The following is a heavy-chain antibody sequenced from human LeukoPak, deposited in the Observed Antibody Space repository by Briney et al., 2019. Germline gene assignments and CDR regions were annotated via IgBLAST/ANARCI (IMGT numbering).Heavy chain of an antibody. Sequence: ASVKVSCKASGYTFTGYYMHWVRQAPGQGLEWMGWINPNSGDTKFAREFQGRVTMTRDTSISTAYMGLSRLRSDDTAVYHCATQRGSYLWGTDFDYWGQGTLATVSS. D-gene: IGHD3-16*01. V-gene: IGHV1-2*02. J-gene: IGHJ4*02. CDR3: ATQRGSYLWGTDFDY. CDR1: GYTFTGYY. CDR2: INPNSGDT.